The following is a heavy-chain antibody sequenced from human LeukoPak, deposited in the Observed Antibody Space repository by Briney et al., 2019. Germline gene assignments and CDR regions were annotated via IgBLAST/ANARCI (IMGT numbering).Heavy chain of an antibody. CDR2: ISYDGSNK. CDR3: AKDTAMDYYYMDV. V-gene: IGHV3-30*18. Sequence: PGGSLRLSCAASGFTFSSYGMHWVRQAPGKELEWVAVISYDGSNKYYADSVKGRFTISRDNSKNTLYLQMNSLRAEDTAVYYCAKDTAMDYYYMDVWGKGTTVTVSS. CDR1: GFTFSSYG. J-gene: IGHJ6*03. D-gene: IGHD5-18*01.